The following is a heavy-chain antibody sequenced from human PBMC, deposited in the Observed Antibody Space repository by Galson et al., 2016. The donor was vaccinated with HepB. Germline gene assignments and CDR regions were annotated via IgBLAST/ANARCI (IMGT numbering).Heavy chain of an antibody. CDR2: INWKGGRT. D-gene: IGHD6-13*01. V-gene: IGHV3-20*01. J-gene: IGHJ6*02. CDR1: GFTFDDYA. CDR3: ARVHMAAAGFGGMDV. Sequence: SLRLSCAASGFTFDDYAMSWVRQAPGKGLEWVSGINWKGGRTGYADSVRGRFTISRDNAKNSRYLQMNSLRAEDTALYHCARVHMAAAGFGGMDVWGQGTTVTVSS.